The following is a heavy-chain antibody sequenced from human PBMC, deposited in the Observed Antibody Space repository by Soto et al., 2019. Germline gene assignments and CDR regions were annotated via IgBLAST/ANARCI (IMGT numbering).Heavy chain of an antibody. V-gene: IGHV4-4*07. J-gene: IGHJ5*02. Sequence: QVQLQESGPGLVKPSETLSLTCTVSGGSISSYYWSWIRQPAGKGLAWIGRIYTSWSTNYNPSLKSRGTMSVDTSKNQFYLKLSSVTAADTAVYYCARGPDPWLVKRTWFDPWGQGTLVTVSS. CDR3: ARGPDPWLVKRTWFDP. D-gene: IGHD6-19*01. CDR2: IYTSWST. CDR1: GGSISSYY.